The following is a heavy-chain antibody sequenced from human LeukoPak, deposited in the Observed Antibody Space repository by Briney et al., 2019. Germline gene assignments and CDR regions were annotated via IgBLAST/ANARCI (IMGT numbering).Heavy chain of an antibody. CDR2: IYSGGST. J-gene: IGHJ3*02. CDR3: AREDRYYDSSGYQHDAFDI. V-gene: IGHV3-53*01. CDR1: GFTVSSNY. Sequence: GGSLRLSCAASGFTVSSNYMNWVRQAPGKGLEWVSVIYSGGSTYYADSVKGRFTISRDDAKNSLYLQMNSLRAEDTAVYYCAREDRYYDSSGYQHDAFDIWGQGTMVTVSS. D-gene: IGHD3-22*01.